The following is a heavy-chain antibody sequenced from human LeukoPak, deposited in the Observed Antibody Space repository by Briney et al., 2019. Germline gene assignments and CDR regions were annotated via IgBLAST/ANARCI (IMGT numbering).Heavy chain of an antibody. CDR2: MNANSGNT. D-gene: IGHD3-10*01. Sequence: RASVKVSCKASGYTFTSYEINWVGQATGEGREGMGWMNANSGNTGYAQKFQGRVTITRNTSISTAYMELSSLRSEDTAVYYCARRLSIPMVRGLRRGGYYFDYWGQGTLVTVSS. J-gene: IGHJ4*02. CDR3: ARRLSIPMVRGLRRGGYYFDY. CDR1: GYTFTSYE. V-gene: IGHV1-8*03.